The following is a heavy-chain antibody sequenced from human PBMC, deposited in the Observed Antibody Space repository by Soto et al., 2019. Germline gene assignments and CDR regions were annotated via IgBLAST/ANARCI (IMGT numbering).Heavy chain of an antibody. CDR3: VRVAKFSWYFDY. D-gene: IGHD6-13*01. CDR2: MSGGGDTR. J-gene: IGHJ4*02. V-gene: IGHV3-23*01. CDR1: GFTFSDYA. Sequence: GGSLRLSCVASGFTFSDYAMTWVRLTPGAGLEWVSPMSGGGDTRYYTGSVMGRFSISRDNSKNTLYLQVSNLRAEDTALYFCVRVAKFSWYFDYSGQGALVTVYS.